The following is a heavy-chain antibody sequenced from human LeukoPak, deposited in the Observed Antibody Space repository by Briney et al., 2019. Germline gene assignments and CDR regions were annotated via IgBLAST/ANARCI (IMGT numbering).Heavy chain of an antibody. CDR1: GGSFSGHY. Sequence: SETLSLTCAVYGGSFSGHYWSWIRQHPGKGLEWIGYIYYSGSTSYNPSLQSRVTISIDTSKNQFSLKLSSVTAADTAVYYCARDNDFWSGYYSFDFWGRGTLVTVSS. D-gene: IGHD3-3*01. V-gene: IGHV4-31*11. CDR3: ARDNDFWSGYYSFDF. CDR2: IYYSGST. J-gene: IGHJ4*02.